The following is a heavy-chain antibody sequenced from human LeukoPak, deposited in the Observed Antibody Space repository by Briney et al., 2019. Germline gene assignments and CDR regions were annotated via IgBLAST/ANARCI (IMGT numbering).Heavy chain of an antibody. Sequence: SVKVSCKASGGTFSSYAISWVRQAPGQGLEWMGGIIPIFGTANYAQKFQGRVTITTDESTSTAYMELSSLRSEDTAVYYCARGHCSSSWYTPGGDCYPFFDYWGRGTLVTVSS. CDR1: GGTFSSYA. CDR3: ARGHCSSSWYTPGGDCYPFFDY. J-gene: IGHJ4*02. CDR2: IIPIFGTA. V-gene: IGHV1-69*05. D-gene: IGHD6-13*01.